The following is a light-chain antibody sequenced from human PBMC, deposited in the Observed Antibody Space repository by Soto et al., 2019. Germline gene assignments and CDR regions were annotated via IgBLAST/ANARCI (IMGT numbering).Light chain of an antibody. CDR1: QSVLYSSNNKNY. CDR3: QQYYSTPPA. V-gene: IGKV4-1*01. J-gene: IGKJ1*01. Sequence: DIVMTQSPDSLAVSLGERATINCKSSQSVLYSSNNKNYLAWYQQKPGQPPKLLIYWASTRDSGVPDRFSGSGSGTDFTLTISSLQDEDVAVYYCQQYYSTPPAFGQGTKVEIK. CDR2: WAS.